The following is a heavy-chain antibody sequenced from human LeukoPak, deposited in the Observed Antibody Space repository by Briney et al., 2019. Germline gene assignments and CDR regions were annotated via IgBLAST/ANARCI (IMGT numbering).Heavy chain of an antibody. Sequence: SETLSLTCTVSGGSISSYYWSWIRQPPGKGLEWIGYVFYTGSTTYNPSLKSRLTISVDTSKSQFSLKLNSVTAADTAVYYCARDLGPSRGFDYWGRGTLVTVSS. CDR1: GGSISSYY. D-gene: IGHD3-10*01. CDR3: ARDLGPSRGFDY. J-gene: IGHJ4*02. CDR2: VFYTGST. V-gene: IGHV4-59*01.